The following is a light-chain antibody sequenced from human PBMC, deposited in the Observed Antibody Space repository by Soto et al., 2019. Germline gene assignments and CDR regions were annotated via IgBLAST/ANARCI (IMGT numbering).Light chain of an antibody. CDR1: SSDVGAYKY. CDR2: EVS. V-gene: IGLV2-14*01. CDR3: NSYAGDIIRFV. Sequence: QSVLTQPASGSGSPGQSVTISCTGTSSDVGAYKYVSWYQQHPGKAPKLMIYEVSNRPSGVSNRFSGSKSGNTASLTISGLQADDEADYYCNSYAGDIIRFVFGTGTKLTVL. J-gene: IGLJ1*01.